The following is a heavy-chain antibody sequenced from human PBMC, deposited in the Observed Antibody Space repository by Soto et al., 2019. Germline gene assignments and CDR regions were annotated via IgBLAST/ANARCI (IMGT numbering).Heavy chain of an antibody. CDR1: GFTFSSYG. CDR3: AKVSSRSRFLEWLLLNFDY. Sequence: GGSLRLSCAASGFTFSSYGMQLVRQSPGKGLEWVAVISYDGSNKYYADSVKGRFTISRDNSKNTLYLQMNSLRAEDTAVYYCAKVSSRSRFLEWLLLNFDYCGQGTLVTASS. J-gene: IGHJ4*02. D-gene: IGHD3-3*01. V-gene: IGHV3-30*18. CDR2: ISYDGSNK.